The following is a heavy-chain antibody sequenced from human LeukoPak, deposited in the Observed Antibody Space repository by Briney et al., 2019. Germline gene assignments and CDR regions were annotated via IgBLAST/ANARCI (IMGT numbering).Heavy chain of an antibody. Sequence: ASVKVSCKASGYTFTVYYMHWVRQAPGQGLEWMGWINPNSGGTNYAQKFQGRVTMTRDTSISTAYMELSRLRSDDTAVYYCAREEIAAAEVYNWFDPWGQGTLVTVSS. CDR2: INPNSGGT. D-gene: IGHD6-13*01. V-gene: IGHV1-2*02. J-gene: IGHJ5*02. CDR3: AREEIAAAEVYNWFDP. CDR1: GYTFTVYY.